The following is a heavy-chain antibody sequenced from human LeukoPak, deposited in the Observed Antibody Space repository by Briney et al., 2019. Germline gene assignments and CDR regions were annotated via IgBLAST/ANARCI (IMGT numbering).Heavy chain of an antibody. Sequence: GGSLRLSCAASGFTFSSYNMNWVRQAPGKGLEWISYISRSSDIIYYGDSVKGRFTISRDNAKNSLYLQMNSLRTEDTALYYCARAKGASIVGATNWFDPWGQGTLVTVSS. CDR1: GFTFSSYN. D-gene: IGHD1-26*01. CDR3: ARAKGASIVGATNWFDP. J-gene: IGHJ5*02. V-gene: IGHV3-48*04. CDR2: ISRSSDII.